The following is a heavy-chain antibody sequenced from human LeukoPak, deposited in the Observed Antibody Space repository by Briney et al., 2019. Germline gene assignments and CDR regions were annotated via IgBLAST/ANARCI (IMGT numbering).Heavy chain of an antibody. CDR3: SKETSSVSPDGEYEFYNYYMDV. CDR2: IRSKSDGGAT. V-gene: IGHV3-15*01. J-gene: IGHJ6*03. CDR1: GFTFSDEY. D-gene: IGHD4-17*01. Sequence: GRSLRPSCAASGFTFSDEYISWVRHAPGNGLEWVGRIRSKSDGGATHYAVPVKGRVTISRDDSRGMFYLQIHSLKTEDTAVYYCSKETSSVSPDGEYEFYNYYMDVWGKGTMVTVSS.